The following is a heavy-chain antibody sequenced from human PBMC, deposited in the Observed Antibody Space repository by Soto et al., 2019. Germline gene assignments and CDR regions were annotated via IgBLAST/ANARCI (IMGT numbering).Heavy chain of an antibody. CDR3: AKANITGTNFYYYGMDV. D-gene: IGHD1-20*01. CDR1: GFTFSFYG. CDR2: ISYDGTIK. J-gene: IGHJ6*02. Sequence: GSLRLSCTASGFTFSFYGMHWVRQAPGKGLEWVAVISYDGTIKYYADSVKGRFTISRDNSKDTLSLQMISLRTEDTAVYYCAKANITGTNFYYYGMDVWGQGTTVTVSS. V-gene: IGHV3-30*18.